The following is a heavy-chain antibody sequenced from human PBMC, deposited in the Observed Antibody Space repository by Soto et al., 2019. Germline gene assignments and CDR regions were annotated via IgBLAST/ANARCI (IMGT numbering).Heavy chain of an antibody. CDR2: IYYSGST. Sequence: PSETLSLTCTVSGGSVSSGSYYWSWIRQPPGKGLEWIGYIYYSGSTNYNPSLKSRVTISVDTSKNQFSLKLSSVTAVDTAVYYCARVELYYDILTGYYPYYYYGMDVWGLGTTVTVSS. J-gene: IGHJ6*02. V-gene: IGHV4-61*01. CDR1: GGSVSSGSYY. CDR3: ARVELYYDILTGYYPYYYYGMDV. D-gene: IGHD3-9*01.